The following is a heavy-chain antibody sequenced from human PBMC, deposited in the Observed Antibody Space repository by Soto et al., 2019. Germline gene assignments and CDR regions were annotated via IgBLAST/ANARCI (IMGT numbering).Heavy chain of an antibody. CDR1: GFTCSSYG. CDR2: INSDGSST. V-gene: IGHV3-74*01. J-gene: IGHJ4*02. CDR3: AREDRILTGYYPYYFDY. D-gene: IGHD3-9*01. Sequence: PGGSLRLSCAASGFTCSSYGLHWVRQAPGKGLVWVSRINSDGSSTSYADSVKGRFTISRDNAKNTLYLQMNSLRAEDTAVYYCAREDRILTGYYPYYFDYLGQGTLVTVSS.